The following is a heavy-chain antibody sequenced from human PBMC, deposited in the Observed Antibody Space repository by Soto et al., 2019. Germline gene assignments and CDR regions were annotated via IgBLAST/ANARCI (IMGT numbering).Heavy chain of an antibody. J-gene: IGHJ5*02. D-gene: IGHD6-13*01. Sequence: SETLSLTCNVSGGSISSSRSYWAWFRQPPGKELEWIANIFYAGNTYYNPSLKSRVTVSADTSKNQFSLKLDSVTAADTAVYYCARQAAAPGIDLWFDPWGQGTLVTVSS. CDR1: GGSISSSRSY. CDR3: ARQAAAPGIDLWFDP. CDR2: IFYAGNT. V-gene: IGHV4-39*01.